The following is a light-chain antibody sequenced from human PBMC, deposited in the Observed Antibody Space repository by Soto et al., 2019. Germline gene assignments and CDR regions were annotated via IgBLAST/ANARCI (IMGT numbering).Light chain of an antibody. J-gene: IGKJ2*01. CDR1: QSVSSSY. Sequence: EIVLTQSPGTLSLSPGERATLSCRASQSVSSSYLAWYQQKPGQAPRLLIYGASCSATGIPVRFSGSGSGTDFTLTISRLEPEDFAVYYCQQYGSSPQTFGQGTKLEIK. CDR3: QQYGSSPQT. V-gene: IGKV3-20*01. CDR2: GAS.